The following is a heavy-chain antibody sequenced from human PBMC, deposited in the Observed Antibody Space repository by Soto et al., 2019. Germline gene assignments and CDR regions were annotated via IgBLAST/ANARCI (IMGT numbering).Heavy chain of an antibody. J-gene: IGHJ5*02. V-gene: IGHV3-21*01. CDR1: GFTFSSYS. Sequence: GGSLRLSCAASGFTFSSYSMNWVRQAPGKGLEWVSSISSSSSYIYYADSVKGRFTISRDNAKNSLYLQMNSLRAEDTAVYYCAREAPTYSSSSSRGSNWFDPWGQGTLVTVSS. D-gene: IGHD6-6*01. CDR3: AREAPTYSSSSSRGSNWFDP. CDR2: ISSSSSYI.